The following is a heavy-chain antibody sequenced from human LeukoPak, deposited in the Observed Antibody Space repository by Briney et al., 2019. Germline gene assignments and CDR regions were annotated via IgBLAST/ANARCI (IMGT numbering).Heavy chain of an antibody. D-gene: IGHD1-26*01. Sequence: PGGSLRLSCAASGFTFSSYSMNWVRQAPGKGLEWVSYISSSSSTIYYADSVKGRFTISRDNAQNSVCLQMNSLRDEDTAVYYCARVGELDYWGQGTLVTVSS. J-gene: IGHJ4*02. CDR3: ARVGELDY. CDR1: GFTFSSYS. V-gene: IGHV3-48*02. CDR2: ISSSSSTI.